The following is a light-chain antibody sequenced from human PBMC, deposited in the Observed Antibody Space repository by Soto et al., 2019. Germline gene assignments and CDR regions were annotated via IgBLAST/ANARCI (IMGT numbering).Light chain of an antibody. CDR2: GAS. J-gene: IGKJ5*01. CDR3: QQYATSPT. CDR1: QSVSSNY. Sequence: EIVLTQSPGTLSLSPGERATLSCRASQSVSSNYLAWYQQKPGQAPRLLIYGASSRATGIPDRFSGSGSGTDFTLTISRLESEDFAVYYCQQYATSPTFGQGTRLEIK. V-gene: IGKV3-20*01.